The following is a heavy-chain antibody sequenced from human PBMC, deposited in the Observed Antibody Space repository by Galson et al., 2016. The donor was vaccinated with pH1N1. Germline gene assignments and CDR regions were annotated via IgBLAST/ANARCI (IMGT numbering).Heavy chain of an antibody. CDR3: AKDRRPYGDYSQDYDN. J-gene: IGHJ4*02. V-gene: IGHV3-23*01. CDR2: LSNNGGST. CDR1: RFNFRIYA. D-gene: IGHD4-17*01. Sequence: SLRLSCAASRFNFRIYAMSWVRQAPGKGLEWVSSLSNNGGSTYYADSVKGRFTISRDNSKDILYLQMNILRAEDTALYYCAKDRRPYGDYSQDYDNWGQGTLVFVSS.